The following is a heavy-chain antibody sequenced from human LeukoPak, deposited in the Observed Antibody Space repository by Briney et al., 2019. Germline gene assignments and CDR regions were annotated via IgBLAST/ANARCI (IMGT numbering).Heavy chain of an antibody. CDR3: ARESGYESFDY. V-gene: IGHV3-30-3*01. CDR2: ISYDGSNK. CDR1: GFTFSSYA. Sequence: GGSLRLSCAASGFTFSSYAMHWVRQAPGEGLEWVAVISYDGSNKYYADSVKGRFTISRDNSKNTLYLQMNSLRAEDTAVYYCARESGYESFDYWGQGTLVTVSS. D-gene: IGHD5-12*01. J-gene: IGHJ4*02.